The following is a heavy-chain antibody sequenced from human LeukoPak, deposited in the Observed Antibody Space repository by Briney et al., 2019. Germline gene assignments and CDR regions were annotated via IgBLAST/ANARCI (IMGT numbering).Heavy chain of an antibody. D-gene: IGHD5-24*01. Sequence: SETLSLTCTVSNGSISSYYWSWIRQPPGKGLEWIGYIYYTGSTNYNPSLKSRVTISVDTSKNQFSLKLTSVTAADTAVYYCAGDRTGDGYNTEWGQGTLVTVSS. CDR1: NGSISSYY. V-gene: IGHV4-59*01. J-gene: IGHJ4*02. CDR3: AGDRTGDGYNTE. CDR2: IYYTGST.